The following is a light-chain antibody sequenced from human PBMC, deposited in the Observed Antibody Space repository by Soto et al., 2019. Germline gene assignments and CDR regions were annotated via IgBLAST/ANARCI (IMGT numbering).Light chain of an antibody. CDR2: DVS. CDR3: SSYTISGTYV. V-gene: IGLV2-14*01. Sequence: QSVLTQPASVSGSPGQSITISCTGTSSVVGGYNYVSWYQQHPGKAPKLMIYDVSNRPSGVSNRFSGSKSGNTASLTISGLQAEDEADYYCSSYTISGTYVFGTGTKVTVL. J-gene: IGLJ1*01. CDR1: SSVVGGYNY.